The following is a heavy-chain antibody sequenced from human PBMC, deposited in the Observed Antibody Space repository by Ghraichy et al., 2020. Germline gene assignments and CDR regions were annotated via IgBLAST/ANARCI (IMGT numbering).Heavy chain of an antibody. Sequence: TLSLTCIVSGGSISRGAYYWGWIRQHPGKGLEWIGYIHSSGNTYYNPSLKSRITMSVDTSENHFSLKLSSMTAADTAVYYCARLPIVGAGWRSYFYYYTDVWDKGTTVTVSS. CDR3: ARLPIVGAGWRSYFYYYTDV. J-gene: IGHJ6*03. V-gene: IGHV4-31*03. CDR2: IHSSGNT. D-gene: IGHD1-26*01. CDR1: GGSISRGAYY.